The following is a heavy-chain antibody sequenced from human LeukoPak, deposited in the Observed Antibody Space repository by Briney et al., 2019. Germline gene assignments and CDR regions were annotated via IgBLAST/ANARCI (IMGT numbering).Heavy chain of an antibody. V-gene: IGHV4-38-2*02. CDR1: GYSISSGYY. CDR2: LYHSGST. D-gene: IGHD2-8*02. Sequence: SETLSLTCTVSGYSISSGYYWGWIRQPPGKGLEWIGSLYHSGSTYYNPSLKSRVTISVDTSKNQFSLKVSSVTAADTAVYYCARAHSTGASDWFDPWGQGTLVTVSS. CDR3: ARAHSTGASDWFDP. J-gene: IGHJ5*02.